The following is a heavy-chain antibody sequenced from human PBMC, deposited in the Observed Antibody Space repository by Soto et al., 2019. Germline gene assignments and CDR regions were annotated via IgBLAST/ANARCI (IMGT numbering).Heavy chain of an antibody. V-gene: IGHV3-23*01. Sequence: SLRLSCAASGFTFSSYAMSWVRQAPGKGLEWVSAISGSGGSTYYADSVKGRFTISRDNSKNTLYLQMNSLRAEDTAVFYCANLLWFGELLADYWGQGTLVTVSS. CDR3: ANLLWFGELLADY. D-gene: IGHD3-10*01. CDR1: GFTFSSYA. J-gene: IGHJ4*02. CDR2: ISGSGGST.